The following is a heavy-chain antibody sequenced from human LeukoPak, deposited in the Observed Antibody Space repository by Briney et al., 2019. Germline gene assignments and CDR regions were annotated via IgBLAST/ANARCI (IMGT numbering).Heavy chain of an antibody. CDR2: INPNSGGT. CDR1: GYTFTGYY. J-gene: IGHJ5*02. D-gene: IGHD3-9*01. V-gene: IGHV1-2*02. CDR3: AKDWHILTGRNCFDP. Sequence: GASVKVSCKASGYTFTGYYMHWVRQAPGQGLEWMGWINPNSGGTNYAQKFRGRVTMSTDTSTSTAYMELRSLRFDDTAIYYCAKDWHILTGRNCFDPWGQGTLVTVSS.